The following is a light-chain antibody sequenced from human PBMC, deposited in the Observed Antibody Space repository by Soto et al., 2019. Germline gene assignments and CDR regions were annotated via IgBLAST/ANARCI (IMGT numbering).Light chain of an antibody. CDR2: GAS. CDR1: QSVSSN. V-gene: IGKV3D-15*01. J-gene: IGKJ1*01. CDR3: QQYNNWPQT. Sequence: IVLTQSAATLSLSPGERAAPSCRASQSVSSNLAWYQQKPGQAPRLLIYGASTRATGIPARFSGSGSGTEFTLTISSLQSEDFAVYYCQQYNNWPQTFGQGTKVDIK.